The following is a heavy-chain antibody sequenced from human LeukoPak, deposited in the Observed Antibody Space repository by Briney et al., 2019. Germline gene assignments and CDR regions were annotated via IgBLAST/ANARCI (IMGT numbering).Heavy chain of an antibody. CDR2: IYSGGST. CDR3: ARDGYYYGSGSNYYYGMDV. D-gene: IGHD3-10*01. J-gene: IGHJ6*02. Sequence: LSGGSLRLSCAASGFTFSSYALTWVRQAPGKGLEWASVIYSGGSTYYADSVKGRFTISRDNSKNTLYLQMNSLRAEDTAVYYCARDGYYYGSGSNYYYGMDVWGQGTTVTVSS. V-gene: IGHV3-66*01. CDR1: GFTFSSYA.